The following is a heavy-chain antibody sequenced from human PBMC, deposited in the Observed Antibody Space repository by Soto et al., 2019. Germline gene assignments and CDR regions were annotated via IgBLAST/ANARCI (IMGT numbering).Heavy chain of an antibody. CDR1: GFTFSSYA. D-gene: IGHD1-26*01. V-gene: IGHV3-30-3*01. J-gene: IGHJ4*02. Sequence: QVQLVEAGGGLVQPGRSLRLSCAASGFTFSSYAMHWVRQAPGKGLESVAVITYDGSNKYYADYVKGRFTISIDNAKNTLYLQMNSLRAEDTAVYYCARDYSGSYLFAYWGQGTLVTVSS. CDR2: ITYDGSNK. CDR3: ARDYSGSYLFAY.